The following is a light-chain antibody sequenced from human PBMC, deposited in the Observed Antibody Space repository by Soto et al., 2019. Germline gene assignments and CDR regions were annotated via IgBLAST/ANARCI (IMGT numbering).Light chain of an antibody. Sequence: EIVLTQSPATLSLSPGERATLSCRASQSVRSYLAWYQQKPGQAPRLLIYDASNRATGIPARFSGSGSGTDLPLTISSLEPEDFAVYYCQQRSNWPPLTFGGGTKVEIK. J-gene: IGKJ4*01. CDR1: QSVRSY. V-gene: IGKV3-11*01. CDR2: DAS. CDR3: QQRSNWPPLT.